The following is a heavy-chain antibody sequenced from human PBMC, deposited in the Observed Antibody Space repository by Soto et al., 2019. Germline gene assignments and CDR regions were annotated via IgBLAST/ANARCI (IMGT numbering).Heavy chain of an antibody. CDR2: ISWNSGSI. J-gene: IGHJ4*02. CDR3: AQDRGLVLSFYFDY. V-gene: IGHV3-9*01. Sequence: EVQLVESGGGLVEPGRSLRLSCAASGFTFDDYAMHWVRQAPGKGLEWVSGISWNSGSIGYADSVKGRFTMSRDNAKTSLYLQMNSLRAEDTALYYCAQDRGLVLSFYFDYWGQGTLVIVSS. D-gene: IGHD6-19*01. CDR1: GFTFDDYA.